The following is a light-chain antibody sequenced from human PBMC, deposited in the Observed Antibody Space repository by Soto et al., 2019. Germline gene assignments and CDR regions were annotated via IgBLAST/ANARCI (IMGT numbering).Light chain of an antibody. J-gene: IGKJ1*01. CDR3: QQYNDWPSTWT. Sequence: EIVMTQSPATLSVSPGERATLSCRASQSVSSNLAWYQQKPGQAPCLLIYGASTRATGIPARFTGSGSGTEFTLTISSLQSEDFAVYYCQQYNDWPSTWTFGQGTKVDIK. CDR1: QSVSSN. CDR2: GAS. V-gene: IGKV3-15*01.